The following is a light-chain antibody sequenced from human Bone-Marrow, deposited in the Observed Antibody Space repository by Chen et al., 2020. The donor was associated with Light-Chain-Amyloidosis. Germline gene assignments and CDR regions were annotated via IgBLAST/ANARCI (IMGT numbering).Light chain of an antibody. Sequence: DIQMTQSPSSLSASVGDRVTITCQASQAISNYLNWYQQKPGKAPDLLIYDASNLEPGVPSRFSGGGSVTHFTFTISSLQPEDIATYYCQQYDTVPRTFGQGTKVEIK. CDR2: DAS. J-gene: IGKJ2*02. V-gene: IGKV1-33*01. CDR1: QAISNY. CDR3: QQYDTVPRT.